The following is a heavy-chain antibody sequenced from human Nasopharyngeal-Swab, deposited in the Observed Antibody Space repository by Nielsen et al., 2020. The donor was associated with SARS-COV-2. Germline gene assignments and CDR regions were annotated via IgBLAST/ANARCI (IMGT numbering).Heavy chain of an antibody. CDR3: AKDSSGYYYGTFDY. V-gene: IGHV3-21*01. D-gene: IGHD3-22*01. J-gene: IGHJ4*02. CDR2: ISSSSSYI. Sequence: WIRQPPGKGLEWVSSISSSSSYIYYADSVKGRFTISRDNAKNSLYLQMNSLRAEDTAVYYCAKDSSGYYYGTFDYWGQGTLVTVSS.